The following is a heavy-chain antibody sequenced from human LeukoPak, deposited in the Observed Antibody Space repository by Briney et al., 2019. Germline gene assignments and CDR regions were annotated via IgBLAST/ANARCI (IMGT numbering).Heavy chain of an antibody. J-gene: IGHJ4*02. D-gene: IGHD3-3*01. Sequence: SETLSLTCTVSGGSISTYYWNWIRQPPGKGLEWIGYIYYSGSTNYNPSLKSRVTTSVDTSKNQFSLKLSSVTAADTAVYYCARGGFWSGYYGLFDYWGKGTLVTVSS. CDR1: GGSISTYY. V-gene: IGHV4-59*01. CDR2: IYYSGST. CDR3: ARGGFWSGYYGLFDY.